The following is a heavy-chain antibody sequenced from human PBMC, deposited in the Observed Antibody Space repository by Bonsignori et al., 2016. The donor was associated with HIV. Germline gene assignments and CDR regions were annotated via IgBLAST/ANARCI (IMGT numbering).Heavy chain of an antibody. CDR3: ARLRGTTTGVYYYYYMDV. CDR1: GGSFSGYY. CDR2: INHSGST. J-gene: IGHJ6*03. V-gene: IGHV4-34*01. Sequence: SETLSLTCAVYGGSFSGYYWSWIRQPPGKGLEWIGEINHSGSTNYNPSLKSRVTISVDTSKNQFSLKLSSVTAADTAVYYCARLRGTTTGVYYYYYMDVWGKGTTVTVSS. D-gene: IGHD1-1*01.